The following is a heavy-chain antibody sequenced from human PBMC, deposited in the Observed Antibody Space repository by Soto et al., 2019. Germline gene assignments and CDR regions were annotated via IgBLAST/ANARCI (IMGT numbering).Heavy chain of an antibody. J-gene: IGHJ4*02. D-gene: IGHD1-1*01. V-gene: IGHV1-2*02. CDR2: FNPNSGGT. CDR3: ARGRTIVSPGN. CDR1: GYTFTSYQ. Sequence: QVQVVQSGAEVKKPGASVKVSCKASGYTFTSYQMHWVRQAPGQGLEWMGWFNPNSGGTNYAQTFQGRVTMTGDTSISTAYMELNRLTSDDTAVYFCARGRTIVSPGNWGQGTLVSVSS.